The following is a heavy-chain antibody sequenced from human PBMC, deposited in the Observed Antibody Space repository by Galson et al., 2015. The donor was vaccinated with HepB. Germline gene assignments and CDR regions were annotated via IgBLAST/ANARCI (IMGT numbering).Heavy chain of an antibody. V-gene: IGHV1-2*02. CDR1: GYTFTGYY. J-gene: IGHJ5*02. CDR2: INPDSGVT. Sequence: SVKVSCKASGYTFTGYYMHWVRQAPGQGLECMGWINPDSGVTNYAQKFQGRVTMTRDTSISTAYMELSSLRSDDTAVYYCAKSVEEWLPNGGWFDAWGQGTLVTVSS. D-gene: IGHD6-19*01. CDR3: AKSVEEWLPNGGWFDA.